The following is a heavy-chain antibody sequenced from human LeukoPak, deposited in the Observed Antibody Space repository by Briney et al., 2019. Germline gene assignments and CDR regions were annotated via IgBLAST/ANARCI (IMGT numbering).Heavy chain of an antibody. D-gene: IGHD3-10*01. CDR1: GGSFSGYY. Sequence: PSETLSLTCAVYGGSFSGYYWSWIRQPPGKGLEWIGEINHSGSTNYNPPLKSRVTISVDTCKNQFSLKLSSVTAADTAVYYCARDHLTRITMVRGVKNWFDPWGQGTLVTVSS. V-gene: IGHV4-34*01. CDR3: ARDHLTRITMVRGVKNWFDP. J-gene: IGHJ5*02. CDR2: INHSGST.